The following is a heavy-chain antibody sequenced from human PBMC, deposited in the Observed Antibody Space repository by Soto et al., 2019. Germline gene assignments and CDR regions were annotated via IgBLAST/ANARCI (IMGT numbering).Heavy chain of an antibody. D-gene: IGHD2-15*01. Sequence: EVQLLESGGGLVQPGGSLRLSCAASGFTFSSYAMSWVRQAPGKGLEWVSAISGSGGSTYYADSVKGRFTISRDNSKNTLYLQMNSLRAEDTAVYYCAKNSCTSGGSCYSPDDAFDIWGQGTMVTVSS. CDR3: AKNSCTSGGSCYSPDDAFDI. J-gene: IGHJ3*02. CDR1: GFTFSSYA. CDR2: ISGSGGST. V-gene: IGHV3-23*01.